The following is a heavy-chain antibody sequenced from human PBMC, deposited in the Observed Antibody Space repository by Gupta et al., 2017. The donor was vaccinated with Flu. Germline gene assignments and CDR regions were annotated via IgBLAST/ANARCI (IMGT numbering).Heavy chain of an antibody. CDR3: ARHAAMGGLFDH. J-gene: IGHJ4*02. Sequence: CTVSADSRSPYYWSWIPQLPAKGLERTGYIDYTGSTNYNPSIVRPFNISVDTSKKQFVLKRSSVTPSDTAAYYCARHAAMGGLFDHSGTGT. D-gene: IGHD2-2*01. V-gene: IGHV4-59*08. CDR2: IDYTGST. CDR1: ADSRSPYY.